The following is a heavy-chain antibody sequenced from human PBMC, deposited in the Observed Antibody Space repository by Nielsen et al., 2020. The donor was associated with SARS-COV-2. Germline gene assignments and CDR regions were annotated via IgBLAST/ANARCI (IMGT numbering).Heavy chain of an antibody. D-gene: IGHD4-17*01. J-gene: IGHJ4*02. CDR3: ARDAYGDYTLGY. CDR1: GGSISSYY. Sequence: GSLRLFCTVSGGSISSYYWSWIRQPPGKGLEWIGYIYYSGSTNYNPSLKSRVTISVDTSKNQFSLKLSSVTAADTAVYYCARDAYGDYTLGYWGQGTLVTVSS. V-gene: IGHV4-59*01. CDR2: IYYSGST.